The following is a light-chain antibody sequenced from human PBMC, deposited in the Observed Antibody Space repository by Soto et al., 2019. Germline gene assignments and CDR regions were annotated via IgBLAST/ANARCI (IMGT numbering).Light chain of an antibody. V-gene: IGLV1-40*01. J-gene: IGLJ2*01. CDR1: SSNIGAGYD. Sequence: QAVVTQPPSVSGAPGQRVTISCTGSSSNIGAGYDVHWYQQLPGTAPKLLIYGNSNRPSGVPDRFSGSKSGTSASLAINGLQAEDEADYYCQSYDSSLSVVVFGGGTKLTVL. CDR3: QSYDSSLSVVV. CDR2: GNS.